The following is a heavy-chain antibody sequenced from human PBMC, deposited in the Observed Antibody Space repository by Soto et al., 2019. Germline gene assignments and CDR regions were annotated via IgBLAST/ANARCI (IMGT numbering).Heavy chain of an antibody. CDR2: IIPIFGTA. J-gene: IGHJ6*02. CDR1: GGTFSSYA. D-gene: IGHD5-12*01. V-gene: IGHV1-69*12. CDR3: ARTIQHFVEMATKSTTYYYYYYGMDV. Sequence: QVQLVQSGAEVKKPGSSVKVSCKASGGTFSSYAISWVRQAPGQGLEWMGGIIPIFGTANYAQKFQGRVTITADDSTSTAYMELSSLRSEDTAVYYCARTIQHFVEMATKSTTYYYYYYGMDVWGQGTTVTVSS.